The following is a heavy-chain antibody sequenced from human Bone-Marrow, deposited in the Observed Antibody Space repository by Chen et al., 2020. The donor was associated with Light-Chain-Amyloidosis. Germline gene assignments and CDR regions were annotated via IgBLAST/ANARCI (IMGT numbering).Heavy chain of an antibody. CDR2: IYPDDSDA. D-gene: IGHD5-12*01. Sequence: EVQLEQSGPEVKKPGESLKISCKGSGYTFPNYWIGWVRQMPGKGLEWMGVIYPDDSDARYRPSWEGQVTISADKSITTAYLQWRSLKASDTAMYYCARRRDGYNFDYWGQGTLVTVSS. J-gene: IGHJ4*02. CDR3: ARRRDGYNFDY. V-gene: IGHV5-51*01. CDR1: GYTFPNYW.